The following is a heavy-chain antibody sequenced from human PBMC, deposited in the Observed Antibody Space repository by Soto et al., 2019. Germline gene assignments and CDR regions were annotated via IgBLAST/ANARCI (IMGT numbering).Heavy chain of an antibody. CDR3: ARERHYYDRSGYQGY. J-gene: IGHJ4*02. D-gene: IGHD3-22*01. Sequence: PGGSLRLSCAASGFSFSSYWMSWVRQAPGGGLEWVANIEHDGSDTYYVDSVKGRFTVSRDNAKNFLYLQMNSLRVEDTAVYYCARERHYYDRSGYQGYWGQGTLVTVSS. V-gene: IGHV3-7*01. CDR1: GFSFSSYW. CDR2: IEHDGSDT.